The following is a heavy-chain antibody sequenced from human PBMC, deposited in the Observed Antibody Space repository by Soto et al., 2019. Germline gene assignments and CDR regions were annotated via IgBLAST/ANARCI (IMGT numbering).Heavy chain of an antibody. D-gene: IGHD2-21*01. CDR3: ARTVLAGGNFFFDY. Sequence: PGKGLEWIGYIHYSGRTTSNHSLKTRVTISVDTATNQFSLTLRYVTAAETALYYCARTVLAGGNFFFDYWAPGTLVTAS. J-gene: IGHJ4*01. V-gene: IGHV4-59*01. CDR2: IHYSGRT.